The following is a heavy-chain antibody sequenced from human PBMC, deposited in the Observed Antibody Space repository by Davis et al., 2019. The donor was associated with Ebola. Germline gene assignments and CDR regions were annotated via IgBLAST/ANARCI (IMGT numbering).Heavy chain of an antibody. D-gene: IGHD3-22*01. CDR1: GGSISSYY. V-gene: IGHV4-59*01. Sequence: SETLSLTCTVSGGSISSYYWSWIRQPPGKGLEWIGYIYYSGSTNYNPSLKSRVTISVDTSKNQFSLKLISVTAADTAVYYWATDASYDSSGYYNKWGQGTLVTVSS. CDR3: ATDASYDSSGYYNK. J-gene: IGHJ4*02. CDR2: IYYSGST.